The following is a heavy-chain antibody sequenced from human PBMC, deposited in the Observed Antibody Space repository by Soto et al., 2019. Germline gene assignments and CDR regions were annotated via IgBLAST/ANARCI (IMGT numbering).Heavy chain of an antibody. V-gene: IGHV4-31*03. CDR1: GGSISSGGYY. J-gene: IGHJ5*02. CDR3: ARVRYCSGGSCYPRFDP. D-gene: IGHD2-15*01. Sequence: QVQLQESGPGLVKPSQTLSLTCTVSGGSISSGGYYWSWIRQHPGKGLEWIGYIYYSGSTYYNPXLKRRVTISVXXSXTXXSLKLSSVTAADTAVYYCARVRYCSGGSCYPRFDPWGQGTLVTVSS. CDR2: IYYSGST.